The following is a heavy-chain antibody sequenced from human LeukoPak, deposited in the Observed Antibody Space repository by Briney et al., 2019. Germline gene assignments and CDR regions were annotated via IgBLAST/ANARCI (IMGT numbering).Heavy chain of an antibody. CDR2: IYYNGNT. D-gene: IGHD2/OR15-2a*01. J-gene: IGHJ3*02. Sequence: SETRSLTCGVSGYSISSGYFWAWIRQPPGKGLKWIGSIYYNGNTYYNPSLKSRVTISLDTSKNQFSLKVRSVSAADTAIYFCARRLVIVPPSSFGDAFDIWGRGTVVTVSS. CDR3: ARRLVIVPPSSFGDAFDI. V-gene: IGHV4-38-2*01. CDR1: GYSISSGYF.